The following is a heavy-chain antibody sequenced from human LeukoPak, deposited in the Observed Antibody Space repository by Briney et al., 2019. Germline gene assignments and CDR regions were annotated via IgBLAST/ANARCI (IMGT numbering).Heavy chain of an antibody. CDR3: ARPGEYSGSYGH. Sequence: GGSLRLSCAASGFSFISYGMHWVRQAPGKGLEWVGVISDDGRRKDYADSVKGRFTVSRDNSKDTLYLQMNSLRAEDTAVYYCARPGEYSGSYGHWGQGTLVIVSS. CDR1: GFSFISYG. D-gene: IGHD1-26*01. J-gene: IGHJ4*02. CDR2: ISDDGRRK. V-gene: IGHV3-30*03.